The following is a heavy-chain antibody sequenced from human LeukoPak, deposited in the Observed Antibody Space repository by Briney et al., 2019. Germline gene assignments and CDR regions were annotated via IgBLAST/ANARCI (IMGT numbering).Heavy chain of an antibody. CDR3: ARDPAATSSSSWYLGVRYYFDY. J-gene: IGHJ4*02. Sequence: PGGSLRLSCAASGFTFSSYSMNWVRQAPGKGLEWVSYISSSSSTIYYADSVKGRFTISRGNAKNSLYLQVNSLRDEDTAVYYCARDPAATSSSSWYLGVRYYFDYWGQGTLVTVSS. CDR2: ISSSSSTI. D-gene: IGHD6-13*01. V-gene: IGHV3-48*02. CDR1: GFTFSSYS.